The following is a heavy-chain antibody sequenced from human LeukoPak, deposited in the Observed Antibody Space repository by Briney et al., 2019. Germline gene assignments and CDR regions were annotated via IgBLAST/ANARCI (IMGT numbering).Heavy chain of an antibody. D-gene: IGHD6-13*01. V-gene: IGHV3-23*01. CDR3: AKDGSSNWYGWFDL. CDR1: GFTFSSYG. CDR2: ISGSGSST. Sequence: GRSLRLSCAASGFTFSSYGMHWVRQAPGKGLEWVSGISGSGSSTYYADSVKGRFTISRDKSKNTLYLQMNSLRAEDTAIYYCAKDGSSNWYGWFDLWGQGTLVTVSS. J-gene: IGHJ5*02.